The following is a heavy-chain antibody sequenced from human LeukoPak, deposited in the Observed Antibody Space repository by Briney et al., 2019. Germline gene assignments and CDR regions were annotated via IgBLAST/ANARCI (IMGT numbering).Heavy chain of an antibody. J-gene: IGHJ6*02. Sequence: GGSLRLSCAASGFTFSDYYMSWIRQAPGKRLEWVSYISSSGSTIYYADSVKGRFTISRDNAKNSLYLQMNSLRAEDTAVYYCARARGSSGPRHYYYGMDVWGQGTTVTVSS. CDR3: ARARGSSGPRHYYYGMDV. D-gene: IGHD6-19*01. CDR1: GFTFSDYY. V-gene: IGHV3-11*01. CDR2: ISSSGSTI.